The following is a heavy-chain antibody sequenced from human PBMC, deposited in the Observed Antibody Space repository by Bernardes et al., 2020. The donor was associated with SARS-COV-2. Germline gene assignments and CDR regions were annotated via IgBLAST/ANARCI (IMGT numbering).Heavy chain of an antibody. CDR1: GYTFTSYG. D-gene: IGHD3-3*01. CDR3: ARNGGLRFLEWSDDAFDI. Sequence: ASVKVSCKASGYTFTSYGISWVRQAPGQGLEWMGWISAYNGNTNYAQKLQGRVTMTTDTSTSTAYMELRSLRSDDTAVYYCARNGGLRFLEWSDDAFDIWGQGTMVTVSS. J-gene: IGHJ3*02. CDR2: ISAYNGNT. V-gene: IGHV1-18*01.